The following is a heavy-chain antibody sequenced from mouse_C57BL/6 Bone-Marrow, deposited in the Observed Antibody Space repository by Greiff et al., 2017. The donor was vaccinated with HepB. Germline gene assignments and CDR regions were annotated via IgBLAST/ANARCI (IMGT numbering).Heavy chain of an antibody. V-gene: IGHV1-62-2*01. Sequence: VQLQQSGAELVKPGASVKLSCKASGDTFTEYTIHWVKQRSGQGLEWIGWFYPGSGSIKYNEKFKDKAKLTADKSSSTVYMELSSFTSEDSAVYICATHEGEYYGSSDGWYGDWGHATLVTVAA. CDR3: ATHEGEYYGSSDGWYGD. D-gene: IGHD1-1*01. CDR2: FYPGSGSI. J-gene: IGHJ3*01. CDR1: GDTFTEYT.